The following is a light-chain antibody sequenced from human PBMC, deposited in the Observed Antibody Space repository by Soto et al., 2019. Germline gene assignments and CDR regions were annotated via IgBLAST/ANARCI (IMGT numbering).Light chain of an antibody. V-gene: IGLV2-14*01. CDR1: SSDVGYYNY. Sequence: QSALTQPASVSESPGQSITISCTGTSSDVGYYNYVSWYQQHPGKAPKLIIYEVSNRPSGVSNRFSGSKSGNAASLTISGLQAEDEADYYCSSYTSSSTLSVFGTGTKVTVL. J-gene: IGLJ1*01. CDR3: SSYTSSSTLSV. CDR2: EVS.